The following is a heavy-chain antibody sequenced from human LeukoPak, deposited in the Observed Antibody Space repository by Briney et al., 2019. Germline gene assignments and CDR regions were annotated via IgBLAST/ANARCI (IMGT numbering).Heavy chain of an antibody. Sequence: PGGSLRLSCAVSGLTLSSYRMHWVRQAPGKGLEWVSAISGSGGSTYYADSVQGRFTISRDNSKNTLYLQMNSLRAEDTAVYSCAKSRGYSYGYGGEAFDIWGQGTMVTVSS. V-gene: IGHV3-23*01. J-gene: IGHJ3*02. D-gene: IGHD5-18*01. CDR1: GLTLSSYR. CDR2: ISGSGGST. CDR3: AKSRGYSYGYGGEAFDI.